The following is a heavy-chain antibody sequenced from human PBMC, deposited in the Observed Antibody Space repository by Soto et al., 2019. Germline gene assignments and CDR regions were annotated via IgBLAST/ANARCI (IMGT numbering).Heavy chain of an antibody. V-gene: IGHV3-33*06. CDR2: IWYDGSNK. CDR1: GFSFTTYG. J-gene: IGHJ4*02. Sequence: QVQLVESGGGVVQPGRSLRLSCAASGFSFTTYGMHWVRQAPGEGLEWVAVIWYDGSNKYYADSVKGRFTISRDTSKKTLYLQINTLKAEDTAVFYGAKGRGGGAVVPDYWGQGTLVTVSS. D-gene: IGHD2-21*01. CDR3: AKGRGGGAVVPDY.